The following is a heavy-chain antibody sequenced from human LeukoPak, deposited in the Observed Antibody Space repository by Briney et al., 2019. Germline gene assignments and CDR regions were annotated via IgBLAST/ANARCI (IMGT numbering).Heavy chain of an antibody. CDR3: ARGDGGKPMGF. V-gene: IGHV4-4*02. Sequence: GSLRLSCAASGFTFSNAWMSWVRQAPGKGPEWVGTIYYVGGAFYNPSLRSRLTISMDTSRNQFSLRLSSMTAADTAVYYCARGDGGKPMGFWGQGTLVAVSS. CDR2: IYYVGGA. D-gene: IGHD1-14*01. J-gene: IGHJ4*02. CDR1: GFTFSNAW.